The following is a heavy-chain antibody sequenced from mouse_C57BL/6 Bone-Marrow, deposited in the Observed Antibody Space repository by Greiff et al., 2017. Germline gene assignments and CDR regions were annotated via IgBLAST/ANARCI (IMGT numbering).Heavy chain of an antibody. CDR3: AREVTYDV. CDR1: GFTFSSYA. J-gene: IGHJ1*03. Sequence: EVMLVESGGGLVKPGGSLKLSCAVSGFTFSSYAMSWVRQTPEKRLECVATISDGGSYTYYPDNVKGRFTISRDNAKNNLYLQMSHLKSEDTAMYYCAREVTYDVWGTGTTVTVSS. CDR2: ISDGGSYT. D-gene: IGHD2-12*01. V-gene: IGHV5-4*01.